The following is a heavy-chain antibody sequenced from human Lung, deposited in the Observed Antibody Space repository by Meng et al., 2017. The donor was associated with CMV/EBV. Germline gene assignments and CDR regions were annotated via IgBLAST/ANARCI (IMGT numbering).Heavy chain of an antibody. D-gene: IGHD1-26*01. V-gene: IGHV1-18*01. CDR1: GGTFSSYT. CDR2: ISAYNGNT. CDR3: ARVEVGITSGDY. J-gene: IGHJ4*02. Sequence: QVQLVQSGAEVKKPGSSVKVSCKASGGTFSSYTTSWVRRAPGQGLEWMGWISAYNGNTNYAQTLQGRLTMTTDTSTSTAYMELRSLRSDDTAVYYCARVEVGITSGDYWGRETLVTVSS.